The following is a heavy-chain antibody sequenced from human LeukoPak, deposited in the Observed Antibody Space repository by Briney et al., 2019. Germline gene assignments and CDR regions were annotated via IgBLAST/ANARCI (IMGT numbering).Heavy chain of an antibody. V-gene: IGHV4-31*02. CDR3: ARSEGDYSDVLTGINWFDP. CDR1: GGSINSGGYY. Sequence: SQTLSVTCTVSGGSINSGGYYWSWIRQLPGKGLEWIGHIYYSGSAYYNPSLKSRVTMSVDTSNQFSLRLSSVTAADTAVYFCARSEGDYSDVLTGINWFDPWGQGTLVTVSS. J-gene: IGHJ5*02. CDR2: IYYSGSA. D-gene: IGHD3-9*01.